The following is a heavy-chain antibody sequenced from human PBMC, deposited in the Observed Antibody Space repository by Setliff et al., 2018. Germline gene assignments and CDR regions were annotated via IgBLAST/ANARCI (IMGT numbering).Heavy chain of an antibody. CDR2: IKQDGSEK. V-gene: IGHV3-7*01. CDR1: GFTLSSYW. Sequence: GGSLRLSCAASGFTLSSYWMNWVRQAPGKGLEWVANIKQDGSEKDYVDSVRGRLTISRDNAKDSLYLQMNSLRAEDTALYYCARDGVFYAMDVWGRGTTVTVSS. CDR3: ARDGVFYAMDV. D-gene: IGHD3-10*01. J-gene: IGHJ6*02.